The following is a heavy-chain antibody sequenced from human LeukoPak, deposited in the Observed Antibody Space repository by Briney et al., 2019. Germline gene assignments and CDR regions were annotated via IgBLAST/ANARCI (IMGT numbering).Heavy chain of an antibody. D-gene: IGHD3-22*01. CDR2: ISSDGSRK. V-gene: IGHV3-30*18. CDR1: RFSFSDYD. CDR3: AKPFGYYDSSGSAHRDY. Sequence: GRSLRLSCRASRFSFSDYDMHWVRQAPGKGLEWVAVISSDGSRKHYGDSVKGRFTISRDNSKNTLYLQMNSLRAEDTAVYYCAKPFGYYDSSGSAHRDYWGQGTLVTVSS. J-gene: IGHJ4*02.